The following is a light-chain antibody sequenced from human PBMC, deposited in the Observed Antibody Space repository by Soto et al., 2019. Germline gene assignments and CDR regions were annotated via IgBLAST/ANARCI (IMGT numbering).Light chain of an antibody. V-gene: IGLV2-14*03. J-gene: IGLJ2*01. CDR3: SSYTSSGTLVV. CDR2: DVT. Sequence: QSALTQPASVSGSLGQSITISCTGTSRDVGDYNYVSWYQQHPGKAPKLMIYDVTYRPSGVSNRFSGSKSGNTASLTISGLQSDDVADYYCSSYTSSGTLVVFGGGTKLTVL. CDR1: SRDVGDYNY.